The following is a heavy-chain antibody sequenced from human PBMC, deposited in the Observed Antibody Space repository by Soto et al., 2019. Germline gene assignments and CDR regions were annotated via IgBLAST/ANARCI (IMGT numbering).Heavy chain of an antibody. V-gene: IGHV1-69*02. CDR3: ARTVDTAMVNGLDH. J-gene: IGHJ4*02. D-gene: IGHD5-18*01. Sequence: QVQLVQSGAEVKKPGSSVKVSCRASGVTRSTYTITWVRQAPGQGLEWMGRIIPILSLPNYAQKFQGRVTITADKSTNTTYMELSSLRSDDTAIYYCARTVDTAMVNGLDHRGQGTLVVVSS. CDR2: IIPILSLP. CDR1: GVTRSTYT.